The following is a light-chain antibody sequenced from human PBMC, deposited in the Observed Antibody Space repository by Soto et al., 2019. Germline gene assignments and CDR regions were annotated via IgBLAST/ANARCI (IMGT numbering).Light chain of an antibody. CDR2: EVN. CDR1: SSDVGGYDY. J-gene: IGLJ1*01. Sequence: QSALTQPASVSGSPGQSITISCTGTSSDVGGYDYVSWYQLHPGKAPKLMFFEVNNRPSGVSYRFSGSKSGNTASLTISGLQAEDEADYFCSSYSISTAYLFGTGTKVTVL. V-gene: IGLV2-14*01. CDR3: SSYSISTAYL.